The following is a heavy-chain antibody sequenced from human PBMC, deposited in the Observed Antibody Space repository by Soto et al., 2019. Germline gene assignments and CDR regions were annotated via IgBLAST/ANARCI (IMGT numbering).Heavy chain of an antibody. CDR2: IIPMFGIT. Sequence: QVHLVQAGAEVKKPGSSVKVSCRASGGTFNRYSISWVRQAPGQGLEWMARIIPMFGITNYAQKFQGRVMITADKSANTAYMEVSGLRSEDTAMYYCATFYEGDCTTTTCYGDFDYWGQGTLVTVSS. J-gene: IGHJ4*02. CDR1: GGTFNRYS. D-gene: IGHD2-2*01. CDR3: ATFYEGDCTTTTCYGDFDY. V-gene: IGHV1-69*02.